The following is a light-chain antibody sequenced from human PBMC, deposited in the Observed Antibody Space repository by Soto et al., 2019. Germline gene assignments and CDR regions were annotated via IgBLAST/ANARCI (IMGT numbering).Light chain of an antibody. V-gene: IGKV3-15*01. CDR2: GAS. CDR1: QSVSSN. J-gene: IGKJ4*01. CDR3: QQYNNWPPVLT. Sequence: EIVMTQSPATLFVSPGERATLSCRASQSVSSNLAWYQQKPGQAPRLLLYGASTRATGIPARFSGSGSGTEFTLTISSLQSEDFALYYCQQYNNWPPVLTVGGGTKVEIK.